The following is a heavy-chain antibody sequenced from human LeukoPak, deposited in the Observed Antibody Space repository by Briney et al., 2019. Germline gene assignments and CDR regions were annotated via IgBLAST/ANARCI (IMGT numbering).Heavy chain of an antibody. CDR2: ISGSGGST. CDR1: GFTFSSYA. V-gene: IGHV3-23*01. CDR3: AKGVSGYPGGSFDP. Sequence: RGSLRLSCAASGFTFSSYAMSWVRQAPGKGLEWVSAISGSGGSTYYADSVKGRFTISRDNSKNTLYLQMNSLRAEDTAVYYCAKGVSGYPGGSFDPWGQGTLVTVSS. J-gene: IGHJ5*02. D-gene: IGHD3-3*01.